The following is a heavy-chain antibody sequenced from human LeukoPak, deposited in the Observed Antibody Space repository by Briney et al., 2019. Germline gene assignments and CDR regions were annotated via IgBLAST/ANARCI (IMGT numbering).Heavy chain of an antibody. D-gene: IGHD5-24*01. J-gene: IGHJ4*02. CDR1: GYTFTSYD. Sequence: ASVKVSCKASGYTFTSYDIHWLRQAPGQGLEWMAWMNPNSVDTGYAHKFQGRVTMTRDTSISTAYMELSSLRSEDTAVYYCARGVEMIYWGQGTLVTVSS. CDR3: ARGVEMIY. CDR2: MNPNSVDT. V-gene: IGHV1-8*01.